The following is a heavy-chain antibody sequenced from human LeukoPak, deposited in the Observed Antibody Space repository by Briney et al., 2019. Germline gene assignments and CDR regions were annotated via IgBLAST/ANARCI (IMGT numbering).Heavy chain of an antibody. CDR2: INPNSGGT. CDR1: GYTFTGYY. CDR3: AREDTAHYYYMDV. V-gene: IGHV1-2*02. J-gene: IGHJ6*03. D-gene: IGHD4-17*01. Sequence: ASVKVSCKASGYTFTGYYMHWVRQAPGQGLEWMGWINPNSGGTNYAQKFQGRVTMTRDTSISTAYMELSRLRSDDTAVYYCAREDTAHYYYMDVWGKGTTVTVSS.